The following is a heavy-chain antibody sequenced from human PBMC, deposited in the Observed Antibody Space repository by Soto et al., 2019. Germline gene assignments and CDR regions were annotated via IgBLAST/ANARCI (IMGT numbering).Heavy chain of an antibody. CDR3: VKSLFTFGGVIALFDY. V-gene: IGHV3-64D*06. Sequence: PGGSLRLSCSASGFTFSSYAMHWVRQAPGKGLEYVSAISSNGGSTYYADSVKGRFTISRDNSKNTLYLQMSSLRAEDTAVYYCVKSLFTFGGVIALFDYWGQGTLVTVSS. CDR1: GFTFSSYA. J-gene: IGHJ4*02. D-gene: IGHD3-16*02. CDR2: ISSNGGST.